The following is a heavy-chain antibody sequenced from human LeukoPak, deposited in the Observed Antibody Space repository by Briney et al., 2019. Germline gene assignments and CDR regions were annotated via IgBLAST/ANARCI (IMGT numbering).Heavy chain of an antibody. CDR3: ARARGLAGSYLDNWFDP. CDR1: GFSFRRYD. Sequence: GGSLRLSCAASGFSFRRYDMHWVRQAPGKGLEWVAATSYDGTSELYADFVKGRFSISRDNSRNTLSLQMDTLRPEDTAIYYCARARGLAGSYLDNWFDPWGQGTRVIVSS. CDR2: TSYDGTSE. V-gene: IGHV3-30*04. J-gene: IGHJ5*02. D-gene: IGHD1-26*01.